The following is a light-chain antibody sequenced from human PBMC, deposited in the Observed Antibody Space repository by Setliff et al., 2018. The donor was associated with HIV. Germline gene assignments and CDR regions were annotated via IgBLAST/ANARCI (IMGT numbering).Light chain of an antibody. J-gene: IGLJ1*01. Sequence: QSVLTQPPPASGTPGQRVTMYCSGSNPNIGPNPVNWYQQLPGAAPKLLIYTTSHRPSGVPDRFSASKSGTSASLAISGLRSEDEGDYYCASWDDSLKGYVFGTGTKVT. V-gene: IGLV1-44*01. CDR1: NPNIGPNP. CDR2: TTS. CDR3: ASWDDSLKGYV.